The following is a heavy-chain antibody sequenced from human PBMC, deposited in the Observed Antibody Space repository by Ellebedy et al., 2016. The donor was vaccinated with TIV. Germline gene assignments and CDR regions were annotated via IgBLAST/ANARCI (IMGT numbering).Heavy chain of an antibody. V-gene: IGHV3-7*03. CDR1: GFTFSFYW. Sequence: GESLKISCAGSGFTFSFYWMSWVRQAPGKGPEWVANINKDGSEKFNVDSVKGRFTISRDNAKNSLYLQMNSLRAEDTAVYYCASPPGVVALWGQGTLVTVSS. CDR2: INKDGSEK. CDR3: ASPPGVVAL. J-gene: IGHJ4*02. D-gene: IGHD3-10*01.